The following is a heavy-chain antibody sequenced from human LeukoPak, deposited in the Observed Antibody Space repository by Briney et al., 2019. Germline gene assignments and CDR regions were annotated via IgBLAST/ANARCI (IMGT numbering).Heavy chain of an antibody. J-gene: IGHJ4*02. CDR2: IYYSGST. CDR1: GGSISSYY. CDR3: ARFRELPKFDY. Sequence: SETLSLTCTVSGGSISSYYWSWIRQPPGKGLEWIGYIYYSGSTNYNPSLKSRVTILVDTSKNQFSLKLSSVTAADTAVYYCARFRELPKFDYWGQGTLVTVSS. V-gene: IGHV4-59*08. D-gene: IGHD1-26*01.